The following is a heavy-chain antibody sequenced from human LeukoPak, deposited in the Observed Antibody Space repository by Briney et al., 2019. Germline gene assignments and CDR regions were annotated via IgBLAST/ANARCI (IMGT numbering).Heavy chain of an antibody. D-gene: IGHD6-13*01. CDR1: GFTFSSYS. V-gene: IGHV3-21*04. CDR3: ATLAAAGHYFDY. J-gene: IGHJ4*02. CDR2: ISSSSSYI. Sequence: GGSLRLSCAASGFTFSSYSMNWVRQAPGKGLEWVSSISSSSSYIYYADSVKGRFTISRDNSKNTLFLQMNSLRAEDTAVYFCATLAAAGHYFDYWGQGTLVTVSS.